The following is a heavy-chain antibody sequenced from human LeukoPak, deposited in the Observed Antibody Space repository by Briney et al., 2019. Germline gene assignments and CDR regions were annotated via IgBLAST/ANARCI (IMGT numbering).Heavy chain of an antibody. V-gene: IGHV3-30*04. CDR3: ARVSRRGVIFTPNDAFDI. CDR1: GFTFSSYE. J-gene: IGHJ3*02. D-gene: IGHD2/OR15-2a*01. CDR2: ISYDGSNK. Sequence: GGSLRLSCAASGFTFSSYEMNWVRQAPGKGLEWVAVISYDGSNKYYADSVKGRFTISRDNSKNTLYLQMNSLRAEDTAVYYCARVSRRGVIFTPNDAFDIWGQGTMVTVSS.